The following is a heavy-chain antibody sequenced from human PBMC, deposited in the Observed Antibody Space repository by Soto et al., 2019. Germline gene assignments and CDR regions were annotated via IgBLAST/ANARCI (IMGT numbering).Heavy chain of an antibody. Sequence: QMQLQESAPGLMKPSQTLSLTCTVSGASITDADSYWSWVRQTPGRGLQWIGFLHYSGTTYYNPSLRGRSSLSLDMSKNQFSLRLNSVTDADTAIYYCARVPLGAAYTLASGRTFDVWGQGTPVAVSS. V-gene: IGHV4-30-4*01. J-gene: IGHJ4*02. D-gene: IGHD3-16*01. CDR1: GASITDADSY. CDR3: ARVPLGAAYTLASGRTFDV. CDR2: LHYSGTT.